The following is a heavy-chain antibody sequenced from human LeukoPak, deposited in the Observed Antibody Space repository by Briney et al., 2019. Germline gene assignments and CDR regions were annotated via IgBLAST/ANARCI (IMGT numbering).Heavy chain of an antibody. D-gene: IGHD3-22*01. V-gene: IGHV3-48*01. Sequence: GGSLRLSCAASGFTFSSYSMNWVRQAPGKGLEWVSYISSSSSTIYYADSVKGRFTISRGNAKNSLYLQMNSLRAEDTAVYYCARDRGTMMGYWGQGTLVTVSS. J-gene: IGHJ4*02. CDR3: ARDRGTMMGY. CDR2: ISSSSSTI. CDR1: GFTFSSYS.